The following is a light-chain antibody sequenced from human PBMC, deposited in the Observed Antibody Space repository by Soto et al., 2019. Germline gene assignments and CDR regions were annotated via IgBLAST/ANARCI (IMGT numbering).Light chain of an antibody. CDR1: SSDVGGYNY. Sequence: QSALTQPASVSGSPGQSITISCTGTSSDVGGYNYVSWYQQHPGKAPKPMIYDVSNLPSGVSNRFSGSKSGNTASLTISGLQAEDEADYYCSSYTSSSTQVFGGGTKLTVL. CDR2: DVS. CDR3: SSYTSSSTQV. V-gene: IGLV2-14*01. J-gene: IGLJ2*01.